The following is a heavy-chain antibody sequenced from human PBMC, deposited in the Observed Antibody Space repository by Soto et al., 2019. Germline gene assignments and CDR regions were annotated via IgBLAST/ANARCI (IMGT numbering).Heavy chain of an antibody. J-gene: IGHJ4*02. D-gene: IGHD3-22*01. CDR2: IDPSDSYT. CDR1: GYSFTSYW. CDR3: ARLNSSGYYYAISAFDY. V-gene: IGHV5-10-1*01. Sequence: PGESLKISCKGSGYSFTSYWISWVRQMPGKGLEWMGTIDPSDSYTNYSPSFQGHVTISADKSISTAYLQWSSLKDSDTAMYYCARLNSSGYYYAISAFDYWGQGTLVTVSS.